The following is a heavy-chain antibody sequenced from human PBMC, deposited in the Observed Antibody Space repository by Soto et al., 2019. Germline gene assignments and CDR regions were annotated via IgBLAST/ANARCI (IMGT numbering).Heavy chain of an antibody. D-gene: IGHD5-18*01. Sequence: GGSLRLSCAASGFTFDDYAMHWVRQAPGKGLEWVSGISWNSGSIGYADSVKGRFTISRDNAKNSLYLQMNSLRAEDTALYYCAKALYESGYSYGLKGEYYYYYGMDLWGQGTTVTVSS. CDR1: GFTFDDYA. J-gene: IGHJ6*02. CDR3: AKALYESGYSYGLKGEYYYYYGMDL. CDR2: ISWNSGSI. V-gene: IGHV3-9*01.